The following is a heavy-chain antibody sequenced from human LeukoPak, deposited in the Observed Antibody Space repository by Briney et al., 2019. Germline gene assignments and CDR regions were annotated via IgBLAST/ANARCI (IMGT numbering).Heavy chain of an antibody. D-gene: IGHD6-13*01. CDR3: ARGGIAAAGTYAAN. J-gene: IGHJ4*02. V-gene: IGHV4-59*01. CDR2: IYYSGST. Sequence: SETLSLTCTVSGGSISSYYWSWIRQPPGKGLEWIGYIYYSGSTNYNPSLKSRVTISVDTSKNQFSLKLSSVTAADTAVYYCARGGIAAAGTYAANWGQGTLVTVSS. CDR1: GGSISSYY.